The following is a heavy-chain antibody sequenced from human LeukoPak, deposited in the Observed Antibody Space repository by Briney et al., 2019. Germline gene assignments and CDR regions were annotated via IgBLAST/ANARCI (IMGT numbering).Heavy chain of an antibody. V-gene: IGHV4-59*10. CDR3: ARSMGIAARKAYFDY. D-gene: IGHD6-6*01. CDR1: GGSFSGYY. J-gene: IGHJ4*02. Sequence: SETLSLTCAVYGGSFSGYYWSWIRQPAGKGLEWIGRIYTSGSTNYNPSLKSRVTISVDTSKNQFSLKLSSVTAADTAVYYCARSMGIAARKAYFDYWGQGTLVTVSS. CDR2: IYTSGST.